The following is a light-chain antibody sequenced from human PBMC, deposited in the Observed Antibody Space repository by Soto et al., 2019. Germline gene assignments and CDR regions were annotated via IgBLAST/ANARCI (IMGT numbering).Light chain of an antibody. CDR3: SSYTSSSTLV. Sequence: QSVLTQPASVSGSPGQSITTSCTGTSSDVGDFDCVSWYQQHPGKAPKLMIYEVSDRPSGVSNRFSGSKSGDTASLTISGLQAEDEADYYCSSYTSSSTLVFGGGTQLTVL. V-gene: IGLV2-14*01. CDR2: EVS. J-gene: IGLJ2*01. CDR1: SSDVGDFDC.